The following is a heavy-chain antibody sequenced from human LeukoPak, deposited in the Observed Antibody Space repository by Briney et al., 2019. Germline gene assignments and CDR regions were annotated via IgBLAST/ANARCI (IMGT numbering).Heavy chain of an antibody. V-gene: IGHV4-39*02. J-gene: IGHJ4*02. CDR1: GGSIISSSYC. Sequence: PSETLSLTCTVSGGSIISSSYCWGWIRQPPGKGLEWIGSIYYSGSTYYNPSLKSRVTISVDTSKNQFSLRLTSVTAADTAVYYCAREGGPYRPLDYSGQGTLVTVAS. CDR2: IYYSGST. CDR3: AREGGPYRPLDY.